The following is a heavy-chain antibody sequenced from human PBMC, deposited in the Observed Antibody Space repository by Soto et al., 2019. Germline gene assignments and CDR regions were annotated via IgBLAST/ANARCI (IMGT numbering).Heavy chain of an antibody. CDR3: ARLISSRYSGYDGHLDY. CDR1: GGSISRYY. Sequence: PSEALSVTCTVSGGSISRYYWSWIRQPPGKGLEWIGYIYYSGSTNYNPSLKSRVTISVDTSKNQFSLKLSSVTAADTAVYYCARLISSRYSGYDGHLDYRGQGTLVIVSS. V-gene: IGHV4-59*08. D-gene: IGHD5-12*01. CDR2: IYYSGST. J-gene: IGHJ4*02.